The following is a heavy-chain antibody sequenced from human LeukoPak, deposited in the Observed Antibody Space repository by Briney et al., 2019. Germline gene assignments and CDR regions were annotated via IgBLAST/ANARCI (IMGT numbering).Heavy chain of an antibody. CDR2: IYYSGST. J-gene: IGHJ4*02. V-gene: IGHV4-59*01. CDR3: ARVRGVIEYYFDY. Sequence: SETLSLTCTVSGGSISSYYWSWIRQPPGKGLEWIGYIYYSGSTNYNPSLKSRVTISVDTSKNQFSLKLSSVTAADTAVYYCARVRGVIEYYFDYWGQGTLVTVSS. CDR1: GGSISSYY. D-gene: IGHD3-10*01.